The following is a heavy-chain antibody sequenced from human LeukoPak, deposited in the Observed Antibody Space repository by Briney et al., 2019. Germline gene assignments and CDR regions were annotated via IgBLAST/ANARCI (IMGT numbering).Heavy chain of an antibody. D-gene: IGHD3-22*01. CDR1: GGSFSHYY. Sequence: SETLSLTCAVYGGSFSHYYWSWIRQPPGKGLEWIGEINHSGSTNYNPSLKSRVTISVDTSKNQFSLKLSSVTAADTAVYYCARGRGITMIVVVIPFNWFDPWGQGTLVTVSS. V-gene: IGHV4-34*01. CDR2: INHSGST. CDR3: ARGRGITMIVVVIPFNWFDP. J-gene: IGHJ5*02.